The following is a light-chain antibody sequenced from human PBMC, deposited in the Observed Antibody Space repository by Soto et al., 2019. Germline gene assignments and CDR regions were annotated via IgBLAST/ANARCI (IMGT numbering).Light chain of an antibody. V-gene: IGLV2-23*02. CDR3: CSYAGSSTFVV. Sequence: QSVLTQPASVSGSPGQSITISCTGTSSDVGSYNLVSWYQQHPGKAPKLMIYEVSKRPSGVSNRFSGSKSGNTASLTISGLQAEDVADYYCCSYAGSSTFVVFGGGTQLTVL. CDR2: EVS. J-gene: IGLJ2*01. CDR1: SSDVGSYNL.